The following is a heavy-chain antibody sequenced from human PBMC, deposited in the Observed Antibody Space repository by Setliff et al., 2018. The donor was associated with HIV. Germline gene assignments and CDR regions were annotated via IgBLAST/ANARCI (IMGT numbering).Heavy chain of an antibody. V-gene: IGHV3-21*01. CDR3: ARMVRSGYDRGYFDS. CDR1: GFTFSSYC. D-gene: IGHD5-12*01. J-gene: IGHJ4*02. Sequence: GGSLRLSCVASGFTFSSYCMEWFRQAPGKGLEWVSSISYGSTYIYQSDSVRGRFTISRDDAKKSLYLQMNSLGVEDTAVYYCARMVRSGYDRGYFDSWGQGTLVTVS. CDR2: ISYGSTYI.